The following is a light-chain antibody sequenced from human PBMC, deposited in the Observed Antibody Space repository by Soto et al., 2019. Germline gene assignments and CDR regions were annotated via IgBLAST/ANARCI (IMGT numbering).Light chain of an antibody. Sequence: QSVLTQPASVSGSPGQSVTMSCTGTSSDIGGYNYVSWYQQYPGKAPKLMVYAVSNRFPGVSNRFSGSKSGNTASLTISGLQAEDEADYYCSSYTSSTTVVFGGGTKLTVL. V-gene: IGLV2-14*03. J-gene: IGLJ2*01. CDR3: SSYTSSTTVV. CDR1: SSDIGGYNY. CDR2: AVS.